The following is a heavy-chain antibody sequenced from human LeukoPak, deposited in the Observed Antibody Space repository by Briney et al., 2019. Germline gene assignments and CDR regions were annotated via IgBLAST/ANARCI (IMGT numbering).Heavy chain of an antibody. D-gene: IGHD3-22*01. CDR2: IYYSGST. CDR3: ARVGYYYDSSGSINWFDP. CDR1: GGSISSSSYY. Sequence: PSETLSLTCTVSGGSISSSSYYWGWIRQPPGKGLEWIGYIYYSGSTNYNPSLKSRVTISVDTSKNQFSLKLSSVTAADTAVYYCARVGYYYDSSGSINWFDPWGQGTLVTVSS. J-gene: IGHJ5*02. V-gene: IGHV4-61*05.